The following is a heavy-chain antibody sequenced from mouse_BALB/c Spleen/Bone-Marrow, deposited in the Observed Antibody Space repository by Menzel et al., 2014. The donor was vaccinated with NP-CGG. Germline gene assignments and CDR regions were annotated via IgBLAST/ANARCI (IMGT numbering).Heavy chain of an antibody. CDR1: GFSLTDYG. Sequence: VKVVDSGPGLVAPSQSLSITCTVSGFSLTDYGVSWIRQPPGKGLEWLGVIWGGGSTYYNSALKSRLSISKDNSKSQVFLKMNSLQTDDTAMYYCAKHTGTVVGGIMDYWGQGTSVTVSS. CDR3: AKHTGTVVGGIMDY. D-gene: IGHD1-1*01. V-gene: IGHV2-6-5*01. J-gene: IGHJ4*01. CDR2: IWGGGST.